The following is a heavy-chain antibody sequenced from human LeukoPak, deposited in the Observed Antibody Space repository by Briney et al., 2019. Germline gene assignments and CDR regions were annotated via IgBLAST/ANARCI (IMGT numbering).Heavy chain of an antibody. D-gene: IGHD2-15*01. J-gene: IGHJ6*03. CDR1: GYTFTGYY. CDR3: SAHSRGYYYYYMDV. V-gene: IGHV1-2*02. CDR2: INPNSGGT. Sequence: ASVKVSCKASGYTFTGYYMHWVRQAPGQGLEWMGWINPNSGGTNYAQKFQGRVTMTRDTSISAAYMELSRLRSDDTAVYYCSAHSRGYYYYYMDVWGKGTTVTVSS.